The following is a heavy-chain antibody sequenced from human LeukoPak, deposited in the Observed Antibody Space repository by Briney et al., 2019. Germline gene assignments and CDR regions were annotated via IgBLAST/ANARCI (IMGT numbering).Heavy chain of an antibody. J-gene: IGHJ4*02. D-gene: IGHD4-17*01. CDR1: GGSISSYY. Sequence: SETLSLTCTVSGGSISSYYWSWIRQPAGKGLEWIGRIYITGSTNYNPSLKSRVTMSVDTSKNQFSLKLISMTAAVTAVYYCASTVTSRFSRYYFDYWGRGTLVTVSS. CDR3: ASTVTSRFSRYYFDY. CDR2: IYITGST. V-gene: IGHV4-4*07.